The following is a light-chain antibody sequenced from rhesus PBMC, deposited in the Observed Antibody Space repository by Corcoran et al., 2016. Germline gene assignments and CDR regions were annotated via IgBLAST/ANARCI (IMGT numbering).Light chain of an antibody. V-gene: IGKV1-22*01. CDR3: LQYSSSPFT. J-gene: IGKJ3*01. Sequence: DIQMTQSPSSLSASVGDTVTITCQAIQGINSWLAWYQQKPGQAPKLLIYKASSLQSGVPSRFSGSGSGADFTLTLSSLQPENFATYSCLQYSSSPFTFGPGTKLDIK. CDR2: KAS. CDR1: QGINSW.